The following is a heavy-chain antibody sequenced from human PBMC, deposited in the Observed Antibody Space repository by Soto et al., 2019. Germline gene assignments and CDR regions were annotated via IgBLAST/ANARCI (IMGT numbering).Heavy chain of an antibody. J-gene: IGHJ4*02. D-gene: IGHD1-26*01. V-gene: IGHV3-48*03. CDR1: GFTFSNYE. Sequence: GSLRLSCAVSGFTFSNYEMNWVRQAPGKGLEWVSYISSSGSSIYYADSVKGRFTISRDNAKNSLYLQMNSLRADDTAVYYCAKEATNINNFDXWGQGTLVTV. CDR2: ISSSGSSI. CDR3: AKEATNINNFDX.